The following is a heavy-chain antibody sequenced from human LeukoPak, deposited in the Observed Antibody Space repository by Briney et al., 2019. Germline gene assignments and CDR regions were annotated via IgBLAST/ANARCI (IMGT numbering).Heavy chain of an antibody. V-gene: IGHV4-59*01. CDR3: ARDKGLPQAFDI. CDR2: ISYSETT. CDR1: GGSISSFY. J-gene: IGHJ3*02. Sequence: SETLSLTCTVSGGSISSFYWSWSRQPPGKVLEYIGYISYSETTSYNPSLKSRVTISVDTSKNQFSLKLTSVTAADTAVYYCARDKGLPQAFDIWGQGTMVTVSS. D-gene: IGHD5/OR15-5a*01.